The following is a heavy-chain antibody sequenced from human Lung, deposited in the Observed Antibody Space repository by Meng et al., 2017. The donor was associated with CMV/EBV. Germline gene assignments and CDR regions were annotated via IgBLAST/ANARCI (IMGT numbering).Heavy chain of an antibody. Sequence: GGSLRLXXKGSGYSFTTHWIGWVRQMPGKGLEWMGVIYPGDSDTTCSPSFQGRVTISADKSITTAYLQLRSLKASDTAVYYCARQDSYTNYYFDLWGRGTLVXVSS. CDR1: GYSFTTHW. CDR2: IYPGDSDT. CDR3: ARQDSYTNYYFDL. D-gene: IGHD4-11*01. J-gene: IGHJ4*02. V-gene: IGHV5-51*01.